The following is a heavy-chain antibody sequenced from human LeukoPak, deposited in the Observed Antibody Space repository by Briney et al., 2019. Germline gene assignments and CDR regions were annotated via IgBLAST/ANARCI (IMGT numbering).Heavy chain of an antibody. Sequence: GASVKVSCKASGGTFSSYAISWVRQAPGQGLEWMGGIIPIFGTANYAQKFQGRVTITTDESTSTAYMELSSLRSDDTAVYYCARGIGRDILTGYYIAQYAFDIWGQGTMVTVSS. CDR3: ARGIGRDILTGYYIAQYAFDI. CDR2: IIPIFGTA. D-gene: IGHD3-9*01. V-gene: IGHV1-69*05. CDR1: GGTFSSYA. J-gene: IGHJ3*02.